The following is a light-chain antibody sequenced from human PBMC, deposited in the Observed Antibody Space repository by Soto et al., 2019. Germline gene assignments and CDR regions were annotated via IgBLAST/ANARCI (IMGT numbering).Light chain of an antibody. Sequence: EIVLTQSPATLSFSPGERATLSCGASADVSSSYVAWYQQKPGQAPRLLIHGATTRATGIPARLSGSGSGTEFTLTISSLQSEDFAVYYCQQYNNWPRTFGQGTKVDIK. CDR3: QQYNNWPRT. CDR1: ADVSSSY. CDR2: GAT. J-gene: IGKJ1*01. V-gene: IGKV3-15*01.